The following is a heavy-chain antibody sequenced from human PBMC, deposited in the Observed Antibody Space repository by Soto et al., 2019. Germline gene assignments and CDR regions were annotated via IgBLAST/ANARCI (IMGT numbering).Heavy chain of an antibody. CDR2: IIPIFGTA. J-gene: IGHJ4*02. D-gene: IGHD3-22*01. V-gene: IGHV1-69*06. Sequence: VKVSCKASGDTFSSYAISWVRQAPGQGLEWMGGIIPIFGTANYAQKFKGRVTITADKSTSTAYMELISLRSEDTAMYYCARGWYYYDSSGYAFDYWGQGTQVTVSS. CDR1: GDTFSSYA. CDR3: ARGWYYYDSSGYAFDY.